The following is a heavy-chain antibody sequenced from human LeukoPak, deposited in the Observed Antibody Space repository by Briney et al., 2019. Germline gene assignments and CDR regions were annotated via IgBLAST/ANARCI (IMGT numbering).Heavy chain of an antibody. D-gene: IGHD6-13*01. Sequence: GGSLRLSCAASGFTFSDYYMSWIRQAPGKGLEWVSYISSSGSTIYYADSVKGRFTISRDNAKNSLYLQMNSLRAEDTAVYCCARDLAAAGTWWFDPWGQGTLVTVSS. CDR3: ARDLAAAGTWWFDP. CDR2: ISSSGSTI. CDR1: GFTFSDYY. V-gene: IGHV3-11*01. J-gene: IGHJ5*02.